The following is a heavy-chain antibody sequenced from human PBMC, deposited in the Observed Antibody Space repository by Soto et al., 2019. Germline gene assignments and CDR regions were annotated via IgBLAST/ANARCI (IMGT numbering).Heavy chain of an antibody. CDR2: IIPIFGTA. CDR1: GGTFSSYA. D-gene: IGHD6-19*01. Sequence: QVQLVQSGAEVKKPGSSVKVSCKASGGTFSSYAISWVRQAPGQGLEWMGGIIPIFGTANYAQKFQGRVTITGDESTSTAYMELRSLRSEDTAVYYCARDRASIAVAGYYYYYGMDVWGQGTTVTVSS. V-gene: IGHV1-69*12. J-gene: IGHJ6*02. CDR3: ARDRASIAVAGYYYYYGMDV.